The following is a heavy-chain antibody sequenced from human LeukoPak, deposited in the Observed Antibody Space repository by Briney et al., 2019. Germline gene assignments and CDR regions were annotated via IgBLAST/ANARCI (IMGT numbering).Heavy chain of an antibody. CDR2: ISGSGGST. CDR3: ANAGRVVPAAMLINYYYGIDV. V-gene: IGHV3-23*01. J-gene: IGHJ6*02. CDR1: GFTFSSYA. Sequence: PGGSLRLSCAASGFTFSSYAMRWVRQAPGKGLEWVSAISGSGGSTYYADSVKGRFTISRDNSKNTLYLQSNSLRADDAAVYYCANAGRVVPAAMLINYYYGIDVGGQGTTLTVSS. D-gene: IGHD2-2*01.